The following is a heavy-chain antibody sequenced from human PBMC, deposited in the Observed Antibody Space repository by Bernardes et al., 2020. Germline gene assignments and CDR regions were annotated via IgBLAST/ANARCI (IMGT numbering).Heavy chain of an antibody. Sequence: SETLSLTCGVYGGSFSGYYCSWIRQPPGKGLEWIGEINHGGSINYNPYLKSRVTMSVETSKNQFPLRLSSVTAADTAVYFCAMNYCSCGSCLPFDHWGQGTLVTVSS. CDR2: INHGGSI. D-gene: IGHD2-15*01. J-gene: IGHJ4*02. CDR3: AMNYCSCGSCLPFDH. CDR1: GGSFSGYY. V-gene: IGHV4-34*01.